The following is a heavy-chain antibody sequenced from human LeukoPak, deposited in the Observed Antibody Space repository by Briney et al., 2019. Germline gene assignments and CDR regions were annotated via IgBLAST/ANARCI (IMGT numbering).Heavy chain of an antibody. CDR1: GFTFSSYS. CDR2: ISSSSSHI. V-gene: IGHV3-21*01. CDR3: ARQLLLHGYYYGMDV. J-gene: IGHJ6*02. D-gene: IGHD2-15*01. Sequence: GGSLRLSCAASGFTFSSYSMNWVRQAPGKGLEWVSSISSSSSHIYYADSVKGRFTISRDNAKNSLYLQMNSLRAEDTAVYYCARQLLLHGYYYGMDVWGQGTTVTVSS.